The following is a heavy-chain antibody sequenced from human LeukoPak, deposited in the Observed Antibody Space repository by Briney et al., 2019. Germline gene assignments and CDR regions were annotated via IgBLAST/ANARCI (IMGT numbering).Heavy chain of an antibody. Sequence: SETLSLTCAVYGGSFSGYYWSWIRQPPGKGLEWIGEINHSGSTNYNPSLKSRVTISVDTSKNQFSLKPSSVTAADTAVYYCARGGGYSSGCFDYWGQGTLVTVSS. CDR2: INHSGST. CDR1: GGSFSGYY. CDR3: ARGGGYSSGCFDY. J-gene: IGHJ4*02. V-gene: IGHV4-34*01. D-gene: IGHD6-19*01.